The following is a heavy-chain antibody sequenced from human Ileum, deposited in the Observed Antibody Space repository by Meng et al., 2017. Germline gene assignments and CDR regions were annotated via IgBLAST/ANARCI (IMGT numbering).Heavy chain of an antibody. CDR3: AAKAVAVPADS. D-gene: IGHD6-19*01. J-gene: IGHJ5*01. CDR2: ISHGGST. V-gene: IGHV4-4*02. Sequence: QVRLQAAGPGLMQPSGTLSLTCTVSGVSITSTYWWSWVRQPPGKGLEWIGEISHGGSTNYNPSLHGRVTISLDKSKNQFSLNLNSVTAADTAVYYCAAKAVAVPADSWGQGALVTVSS. CDR1: GVSITSTYW.